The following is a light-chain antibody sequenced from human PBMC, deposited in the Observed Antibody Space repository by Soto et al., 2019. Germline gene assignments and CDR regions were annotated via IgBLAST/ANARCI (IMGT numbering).Light chain of an antibody. CDR2: AAS. Sequence: DIQMTQSPASLSAFVGDRVTITCQASQDIVNSLNWYQQKPGKAPKLLIYAASTLETGVPSKFSGSGSGTDFSFTIFSLQHEDVATYYCQHYDSLPPTFGPGTRVDIK. V-gene: IGKV1-33*01. J-gene: IGKJ3*01. CDR1: QDIVNS. CDR3: QHYDSLPPT.